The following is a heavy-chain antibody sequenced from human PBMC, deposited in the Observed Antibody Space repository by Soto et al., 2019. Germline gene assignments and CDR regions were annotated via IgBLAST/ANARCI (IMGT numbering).Heavy chain of an antibody. Sequence: EVQLVESGGGFVQPGGSLKLSCAASGFTFSGSAMHWVRQASGKGLEWVGRIRSKGNNYATAYGASLKGRFTISRDDSKNTAYLQMNSLNTEDTAVYYCSRQASDFWSGKPQYYMDVWGNGTTVTVSS. V-gene: IGHV3-73*01. D-gene: IGHD3-3*01. CDR1: GFTFSGSA. J-gene: IGHJ6*03. CDR3: SRQASDFWSGKPQYYMDV. CDR2: IRSKGNNYAT.